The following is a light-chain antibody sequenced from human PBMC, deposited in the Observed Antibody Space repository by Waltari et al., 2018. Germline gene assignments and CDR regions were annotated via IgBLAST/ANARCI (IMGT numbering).Light chain of an antibody. CDR3: CSYAGSGIYV. Sequence: QSALTQPASVSGSPGQSITISCTGTSSDVVSYNLISWFQQYPDKAPKLIIFEVNKRPSGVSNRFSGSKSGNTASLTISGLQAEDEADYYCCSYAGSGIYVFGSGAKVTVL. J-gene: IGLJ1*01. CDR2: EVN. V-gene: IGLV2-23*02. CDR1: SSDVVSYNL.